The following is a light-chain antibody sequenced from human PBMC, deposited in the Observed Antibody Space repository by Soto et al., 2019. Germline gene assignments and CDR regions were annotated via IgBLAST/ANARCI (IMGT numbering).Light chain of an antibody. CDR2: DAS. V-gene: IGKV1-5*01. CDR3: QQYDGSPIT. J-gene: IGKJ5*01. Sequence: DIQLTQSPSTLSASVGDRVTITCRASQSISSWLAWYQQKPGKAPDLLISDASRLESGVPSRFSGGGSGTDFTLTISRLEPGDFALYICQQYDGSPITFGQGTRLEIK. CDR1: QSISSW.